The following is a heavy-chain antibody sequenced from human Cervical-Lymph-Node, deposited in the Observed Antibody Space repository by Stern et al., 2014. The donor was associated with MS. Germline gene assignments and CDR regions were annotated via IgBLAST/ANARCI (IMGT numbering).Heavy chain of an antibody. Sequence: QVQLGQSGAEVKKPGASVKVSCKASGYSFTGHAIHWVRQAPGQRLEWMGWINAGNGNTQYSQKFQGRVTITRDTSASTGYMELSSLRSEDTAVYYCASSASGWFFHYFDYWGQGTLVTVSS. D-gene: IGHD6-19*01. V-gene: IGHV1-3*01. CDR2: INAGNGNT. CDR1: GYSFTGHA. J-gene: IGHJ4*02. CDR3: ASSASGWFFHYFDY.